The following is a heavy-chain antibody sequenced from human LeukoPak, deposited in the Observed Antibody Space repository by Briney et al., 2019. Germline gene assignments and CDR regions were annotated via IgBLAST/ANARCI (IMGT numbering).Heavy chain of an antibody. D-gene: IGHD1-26*01. Sequence: GGSLRLSCAASGFTFSSYSMNWVRQAPGKGLEWVSSISSSSSYIYYADSVKGRFTISRDNAKNSLYLQMNSLRAEDTAVYHCAREDSVGATFYFDYWGQGTLVTVSS. V-gene: IGHV3-21*01. CDR2: ISSSSSYI. J-gene: IGHJ4*02. CDR1: GFTFSSYS. CDR3: AREDSVGATFYFDY.